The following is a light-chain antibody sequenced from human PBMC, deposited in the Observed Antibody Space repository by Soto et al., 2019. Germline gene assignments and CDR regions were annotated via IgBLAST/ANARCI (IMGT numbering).Light chain of an antibody. V-gene: IGLV1-44*01. CDR2: DNN. Sequence: QSVLTQPPSASGTPGQRVTISCSGSSYNIGSNAVNWYQQLPGTAPKLLIYDNNQGPSGVPDRFSGSKSGTSASLAISGLQSEDEADYYCAAWDDSLNGVVFGGGTKVTVL. CDR3: AAWDDSLNGVV. CDR1: SYNIGSNA. J-gene: IGLJ2*01.